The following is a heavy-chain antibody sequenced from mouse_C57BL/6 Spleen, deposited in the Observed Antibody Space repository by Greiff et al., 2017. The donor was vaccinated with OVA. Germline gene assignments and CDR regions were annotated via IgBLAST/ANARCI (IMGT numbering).Heavy chain of an antibody. Sequence: VQLQQSGPGLVQPSQSLSITCTVSGFSLTSYGVHWVRQSPGKGLEWLGVIWSGGSTYYTAAFISRLSISKDTSKSQVLVKMNSLQADDTDIDNCDRKPGMYYAMDYWGQGTSVTVSA. J-gene: IGHJ4*01. CDR3: DRKPGMYYAMDY. V-gene: IGHV2-2*01. CDR1: GFSLTSYG. CDR2: IWSGGST.